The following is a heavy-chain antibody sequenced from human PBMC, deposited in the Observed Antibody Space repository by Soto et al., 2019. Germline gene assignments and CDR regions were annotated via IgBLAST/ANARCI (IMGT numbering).Heavy chain of an antibody. J-gene: IGHJ6*02. Sequence: QVQLVQSGAEVKKPGSPVKVSCKASGGTFSSYAISWVRQAPGQGLEWMGGIIPIFGTANYAQKFQGRVTITADESTSTAYMELSSLRSEDTAVYYCARDHIQLWLPDYYYYGMDVWGQGTTVTVSS. CDR2: IIPIFGTA. CDR1: GGTFSSYA. V-gene: IGHV1-69*01. D-gene: IGHD5-18*01. CDR3: ARDHIQLWLPDYYYYGMDV.